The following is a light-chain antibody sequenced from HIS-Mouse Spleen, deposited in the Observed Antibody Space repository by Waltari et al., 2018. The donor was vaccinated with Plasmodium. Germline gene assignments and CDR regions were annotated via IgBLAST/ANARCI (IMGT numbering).Light chain of an antibody. CDR1: SSDVGGYNY. Sequence: QSALTQPPSASGSPGQSVTISCTGTSSDVGGYNYVSWYQQHPGQAPKLMIYEVSKRTSGVLDRVSGSKSGNPATLTVSGLQAEDEADYYCSSYAGSNNLVFGGGTKLTVL. J-gene: IGLJ2*01. V-gene: IGLV2-8*01. CDR2: EVS. CDR3: SSYAGSNNLV.